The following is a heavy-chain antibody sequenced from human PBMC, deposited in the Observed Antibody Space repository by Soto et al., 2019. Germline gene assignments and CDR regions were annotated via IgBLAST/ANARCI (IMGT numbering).Heavy chain of an antibody. CDR3: ARGGYNGYDLSFDH. Sequence: PSETLSLTCAVSGASISSGNHSWCCIRQPPGKGLEWIGYIYHSGSTYYNPSLKRRVTISVDRSNNQFSLNLNSVTAADTAVYYCARGGYNGYDLSFDHWGQGTLVTVSS. D-gene: IGHD5-12*01. V-gene: IGHV4-30-2*01. J-gene: IGHJ4*02. CDR2: IYHSGST. CDR1: GASISSGNHS.